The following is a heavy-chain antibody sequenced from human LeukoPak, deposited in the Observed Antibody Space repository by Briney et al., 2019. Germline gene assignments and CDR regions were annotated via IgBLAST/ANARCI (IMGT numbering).Heavy chain of an antibody. Sequence: GGSLRLSCAASGFTFSSYGMSWVRQAPGKGLEWVSAISGSGGSTYYADSVKGRFTISRDNSKNTLYLQMNSLRAEDTAVYYCASLYCGGDCRTFDYWGQGTLVTVSS. CDR2: ISGSGGST. V-gene: IGHV3-23*01. J-gene: IGHJ4*02. CDR3: ASLYCGGDCRTFDY. D-gene: IGHD2-21*02. CDR1: GFTFSSYG.